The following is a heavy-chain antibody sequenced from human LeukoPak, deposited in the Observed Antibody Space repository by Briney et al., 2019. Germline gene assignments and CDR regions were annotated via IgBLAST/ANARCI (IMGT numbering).Heavy chain of an antibody. D-gene: IGHD3-9*01. Sequence: KGGESLKISCKAPRHSFHSQWIGWVRQMPGKGLEWMGIIYPGDSDTRYSPSFQGQVTISADKSISTAYLQWSSLKASDTAMYYCARTLYYDILTGYYKGADLDYWGQGTLVTVSS. CDR2: IYPGDSDT. J-gene: IGHJ4*02. V-gene: IGHV5-51*01. CDR3: ARTLYYDILTGYYKGADLDY. CDR1: RHSFHSQW.